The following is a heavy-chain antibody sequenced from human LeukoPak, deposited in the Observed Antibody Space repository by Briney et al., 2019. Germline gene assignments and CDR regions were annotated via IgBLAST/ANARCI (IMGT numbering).Heavy chain of an antibody. Sequence: SETLSLTCTVSGGSLSGHYWSWIRQPPGKGLERIGHIYYTGVINYDPSLKSRVTMLVDTSKNQFSLKVTSVTAADTAVYYCANLTRLAPVCRTYYRNLDVWGQGSPVTVS. J-gene: IGHJ6*02. V-gene: IGHV4-59*08. CDR2: IYYTGVI. CDR1: GGSLSGHY. D-gene: IGHD1-26*01. CDR3: ANLTRLAPVCRTYYRNLDV.